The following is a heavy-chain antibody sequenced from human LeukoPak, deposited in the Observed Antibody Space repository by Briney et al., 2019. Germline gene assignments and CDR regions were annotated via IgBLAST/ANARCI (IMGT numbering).Heavy chain of an antibody. J-gene: IGHJ3*02. Sequence: GGSLGLSCAASGFTVSQRWTTWVRQAPGKGLEWVAHINADGTEKDCVDSVTGRFTISKDNTKNSVYLQLNSLRAEDTALYYCARGHYGLDIWGQGTMVTVSS. CDR1: GFTVSQRW. CDR3: ARGHYGLDI. CDR2: INADGTEK. V-gene: IGHV3-7*01. D-gene: IGHD4-17*01.